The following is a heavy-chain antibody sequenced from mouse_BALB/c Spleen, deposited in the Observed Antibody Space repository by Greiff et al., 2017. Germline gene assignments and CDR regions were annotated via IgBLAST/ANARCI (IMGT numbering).Heavy chain of an antibody. CDR1: GFSLTSYG. Sequence: VKLQESGPGLVQPSQSLSITCTVSGFSLTSYGVHWVRQSPGKGLEWLGVIWSGGSTDYNAAFISRLSISKDNSKSQVFFKMNSLQANDTAIYYCARSYYGTPMDYWGQGTSVTVSS. CDR3: ARSYYGTPMDY. V-gene: IGHV2-2*02. D-gene: IGHD1-1*01. CDR2: IWSGGST. J-gene: IGHJ4*01.